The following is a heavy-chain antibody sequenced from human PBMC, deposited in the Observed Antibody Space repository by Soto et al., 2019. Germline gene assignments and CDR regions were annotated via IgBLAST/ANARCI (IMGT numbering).Heavy chain of an antibody. D-gene: IGHD5-12*01. CDR2: IYPGDSDT. Sequence: PGESLKISCKASGYSFTNYWIGWVRQMPGKGLEWMGIIYPGDSDTRYSPSFQGQVIISADKSISTTYLHWSSLKASDTAMYYCAKVYIGAFDVRGQGTMVTVSS. CDR3: AKVYIGAFDV. J-gene: IGHJ3*01. CDR1: GYSFTNYW. V-gene: IGHV5-51*01.